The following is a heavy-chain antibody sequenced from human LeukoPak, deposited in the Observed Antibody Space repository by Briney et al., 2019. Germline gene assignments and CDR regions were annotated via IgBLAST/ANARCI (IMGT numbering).Heavy chain of an antibody. CDR3: ARNMTGIARLDVFDL. CDR2: IYYSGST. V-gene: IGHV4-39*02. J-gene: IGHJ3*01. D-gene: IGHD2-21*01. Sequence: SETLSLTCTVSGTSMINSHYWGWIRQSPGKGLEWIGSIYYSGSTFYNPSLKSRITISVDTSKNHFSLELRSVTAADTAIYYCARNMTGIARLDVFDLWGPGTMVTVSS. CDR1: GTSMINSHY.